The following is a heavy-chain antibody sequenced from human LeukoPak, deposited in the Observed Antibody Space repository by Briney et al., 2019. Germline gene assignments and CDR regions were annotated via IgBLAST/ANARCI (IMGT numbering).Heavy chain of an antibody. CDR2: INHSGST. D-gene: IGHD2-15*01. CDR1: GGSISGYY. Sequence: SETLSLTCSVSGGSISGYYWSWIRQPPGKGLEWIGEINHSGSTNYNPSLKSRVTISVDTSKNQFSLKLSSVTAADTAVYYCARPGITDSYWYFDLWGRGTLVTVSS. J-gene: IGHJ2*01. V-gene: IGHV4-34*01. CDR3: ARPGITDSYWYFDL.